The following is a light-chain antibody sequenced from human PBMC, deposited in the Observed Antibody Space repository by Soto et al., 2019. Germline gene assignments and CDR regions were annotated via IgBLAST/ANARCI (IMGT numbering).Light chain of an antibody. CDR1: QEINRW. CDR2: KAS. J-gene: IGKJ4*01. CDR3: QQYNAYPVT. Sequence: DIQMTHSPSTLSAFVGDRLTITCRASQEINRWLAWLQQKPGKAPKLLIYKASSLASGVPSRFSGSGSGTEGSLTISSLQPDDFATYYCQQYNAYPVTFGGGTKVEIK. V-gene: IGKV1-5*03.